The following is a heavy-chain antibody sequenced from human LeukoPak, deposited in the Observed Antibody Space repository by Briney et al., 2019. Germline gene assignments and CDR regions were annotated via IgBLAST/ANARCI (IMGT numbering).Heavy chain of an antibody. V-gene: IGHV4-4*02. J-gene: IGHJ6*03. D-gene: IGHD4-11*01. CDR3: ARGRVSSSTWYSTYYYFFYMDF. CDR1: GDSITNDNW. CDR2: IHHSGNT. Sequence: SETLSLTCAVSGDSITNDNWWSWVRQPPGKGLEWIVEIHHSGNTNYNPSLNSRVTTSMDTSNNFFSLRLRSVTAADTAVYFCARGRVSSSTWYSTYYYFFYMDFWGKGTTVTVSS.